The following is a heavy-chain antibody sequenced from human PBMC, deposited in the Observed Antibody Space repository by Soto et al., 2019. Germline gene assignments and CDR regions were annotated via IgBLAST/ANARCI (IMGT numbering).Heavy chain of an antibody. CDR2: INHSGST. Sequence: SETLSLTCAVYGGSFSGYYWSWIRQPPGKGLEWIGEINHSGSTNYNPSLKSRVTISVDTSKNQFSLKLSSVTAADTAVYYCARGRAGRRTRIAVAGLRNWFDPWGQGTLVTVSS. CDR3: ARGRAGRRTRIAVAGLRNWFDP. D-gene: IGHD6-19*01. V-gene: IGHV4-34*01. J-gene: IGHJ5*02. CDR1: GGSFSGYY.